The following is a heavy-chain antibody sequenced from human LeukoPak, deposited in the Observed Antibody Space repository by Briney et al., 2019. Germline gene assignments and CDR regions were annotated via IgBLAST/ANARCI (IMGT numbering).Heavy chain of an antibody. CDR1: GYTFTGYY. D-gene: IGHD3-16*02. CDR2: INPNSGGT. V-gene: IGHV1-2*02. J-gene: IGHJ3*02. CDR3: ARGLGELSLYDAFDI. Sequence: GASVKVSCKASGYTFTGYYMQWVRQAPGQGLEWMGWINPNSGGTNYAQKFQGRVTMTRDTSISTAYMELSRLRSDDTAVYYCARGLGELSLYDAFDIWGQGTMVTVSS.